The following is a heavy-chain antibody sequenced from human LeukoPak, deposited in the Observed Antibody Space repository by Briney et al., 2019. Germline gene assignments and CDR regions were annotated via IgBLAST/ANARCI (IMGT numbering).Heavy chain of an antibody. CDR3: ARETTYYYDSKRAFDI. D-gene: IGHD3-22*01. CDR1: GYTFTSYA. CDR2: INTNTGNP. Sequence: GASVTVSCTASGYTFTSYAMNWVRQAPGQGLEWMGWINTNTGNPTYAQGFTGRFVFSLDTSVSTAYLQISSLKAEDTAVYYCARETTYYYDSKRAFDIWGQGTMVTVSS. V-gene: IGHV7-4-1*02. J-gene: IGHJ3*02.